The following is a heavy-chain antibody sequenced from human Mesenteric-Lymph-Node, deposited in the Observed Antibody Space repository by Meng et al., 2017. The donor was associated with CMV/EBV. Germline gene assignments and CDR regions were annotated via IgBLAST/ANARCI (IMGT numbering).Heavy chain of an antibody. J-gene: IGHJ4*02. D-gene: IGHD6-13*01. V-gene: IGHV1-8*01. CDR3: SRGRYGTSWYGVR. Sequence: KGSGDSFNRYDINWVRQVPGQGLEWMGWMNPNSGNSDFAQNFQGRVTMTSNTSTSTIYMELSSLRSDDTAVYYCSRGRYGTSWYGVRWGQGTLVTVSS. CDR1: GDSFNRYD. CDR2: MNPNSGNS.